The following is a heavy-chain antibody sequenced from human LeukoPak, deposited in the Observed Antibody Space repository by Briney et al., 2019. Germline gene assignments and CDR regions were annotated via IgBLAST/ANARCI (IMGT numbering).Heavy chain of an antibody. CDR3: ARGIRGRSSGDY. V-gene: IGHV4-34*01. D-gene: IGHD6-19*01. CDR2: INHSGST. Sequence: PSETLSLTCAGYGGSFSGYYWSWLRQPPGKGLEWIGEINHSGSTNYNPSLKSRVTISVDTSKNQSSLKLSSVTAADTAVYYCARGIRGRSSGDYWGQGTLVTVSS. J-gene: IGHJ4*02. CDR1: GGSFSGYY.